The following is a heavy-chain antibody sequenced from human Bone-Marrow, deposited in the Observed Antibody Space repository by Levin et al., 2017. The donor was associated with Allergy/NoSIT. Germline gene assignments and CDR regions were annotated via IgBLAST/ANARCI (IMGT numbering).Heavy chain of an antibody. CDR3: ARGRLAATGTWGSFDH. Sequence: PGGSLRLSCAASGFTFSDYDMNWVRQAPGKGLEWVSAMGTSRRYVYYAGSVKGRFTISRDNDKNTLFLQMSSLTTDDTAMYYCARGRLAATGTWGSFDHWGQGTLVTVSS. J-gene: IGHJ4*02. CDR2: MGTSRRYV. CDR1: GFTFSDYD. V-gene: IGHV3-21*06. D-gene: IGHD6-13*01.